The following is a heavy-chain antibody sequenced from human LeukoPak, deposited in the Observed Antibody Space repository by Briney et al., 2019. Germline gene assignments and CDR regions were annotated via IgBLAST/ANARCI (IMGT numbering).Heavy chain of an antibody. J-gene: IGHJ3*02. CDR1: GGTFSSYA. V-gene: IGHV1-69*01. CDR2: IITIFGTP. CDR3: AREADAFDI. Sequence: ASPKVSCMASGGTFSSYAISGVRHAPRQRLERMGGIITIFGTPNYAQQFQGRVTITADESTSTAYMELSSLRPETRAGNYCAREADAFDIWCQGTMVTVAS.